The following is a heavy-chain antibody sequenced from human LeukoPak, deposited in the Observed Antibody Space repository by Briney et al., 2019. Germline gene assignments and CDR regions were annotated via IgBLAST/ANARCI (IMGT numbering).Heavy chain of an antibody. CDR3: ARDPHSSSWKNWFDP. Sequence: SETLSLTCSVSGDSIINSYFWAWIRQPPGKGLEWIGSMYYKGSTYYNLSLKSRVTISVDTSKNHFSLKLNSVTAADTAVYYCARDPHSSSWKNWFDPWGQGILVTVSS. CDR2: MYYKGST. V-gene: IGHV4-39*07. CDR1: GDSIINSYF. J-gene: IGHJ5*02. D-gene: IGHD6-13*01.